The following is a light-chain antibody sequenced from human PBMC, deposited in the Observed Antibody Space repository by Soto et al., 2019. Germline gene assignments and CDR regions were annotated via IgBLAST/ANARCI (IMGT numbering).Light chain of an antibody. Sequence: IQMTQSPSTLSASLGDRVTITCRASQYISDRLAWYQQRPGKAPKVLIYAASTLQSGVPSRFSGSGSGTDFTLTISSLQPEDVATYYCQKYNSLPTFGQGTRLEI. J-gene: IGKJ5*01. CDR3: QKYNSLPT. CDR1: QYISDR. CDR2: AAS. V-gene: IGKV1-27*01.